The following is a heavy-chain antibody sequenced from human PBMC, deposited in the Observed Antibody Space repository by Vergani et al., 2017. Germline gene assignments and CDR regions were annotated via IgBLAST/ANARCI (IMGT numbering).Heavy chain of an antibody. CDR3: VNDIAASGNYWYFDL. J-gene: IGHJ2*01. Sequence: EVQLVESGGGLVQPGRSLRLSCAASGFTFDDYAMHWVRQAPGKGRGWVAVINWNSDSIAYADSVKGRFTISRDNAKNSLYLQMNSLRAEDTALYYCVNDIAASGNYWYFDLWGRGTLVTVSS. V-gene: IGHV3-9*01. CDR1: GFTFDDYA. D-gene: IGHD6-13*01. CDR2: INWNSDSI.